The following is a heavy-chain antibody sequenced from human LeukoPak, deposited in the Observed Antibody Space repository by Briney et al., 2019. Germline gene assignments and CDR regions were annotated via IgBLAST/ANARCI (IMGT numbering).Heavy chain of an antibody. D-gene: IGHD1-26*01. V-gene: IGHV1-69*05. CDR1: GGTFSSYA. CDR3: ARDLQVGATNWFDP. CDR2: IIPIFGTA. Sequence: SVKVSCKASGGTFSSYAVSWVRQAPGQGLEWMGGIIPIFGTANYAQKFQGRVTITTDESTSTAYMELSSLRSEDTAVYYCARDLQVGATNWFDPWGQGTLVTVSS. J-gene: IGHJ5*02.